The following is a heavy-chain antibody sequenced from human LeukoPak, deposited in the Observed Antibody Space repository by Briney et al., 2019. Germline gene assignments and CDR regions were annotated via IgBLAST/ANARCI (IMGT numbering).Heavy chain of an antibody. J-gene: IGHJ4*02. V-gene: IGHV4-59*01. CDR3: ARGYYYGSSGYYIDY. D-gene: IGHD3-22*01. CDR2: IYYSGST. Sequence: SETLSLTCTVSGGSISSYYWSWIRQPPGKGLEWIGYIYYSGSTNYNPSLKSRVTISVDTSKNLFSLKLSSVTAADTAVYYCARGYYYGSSGYYIDYWGQGTLVTVSS. CDR1: GGSISSYY.